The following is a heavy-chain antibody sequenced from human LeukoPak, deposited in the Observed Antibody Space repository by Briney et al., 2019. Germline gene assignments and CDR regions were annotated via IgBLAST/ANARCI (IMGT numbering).Heavy chain of an antibody. D-gene: IGHD2-21*01. CDR3: AKDFRIGYSAHFDY. CDR1: GFTFRSHA. Sequence: GGSLRLSCVGSGFTFRSHAMSWVRQAPEKGLEFVSGIYENGGTTYYADSVKGRFSISGDNSKNTLYLQMDSLRGEDTAVYYCAKDFRIGYSAHFDYWGQGALVTVSS. V-gene: IGHV3-23*01. J-gene: IGHJ4*02. CDR2: IYENGGTT.